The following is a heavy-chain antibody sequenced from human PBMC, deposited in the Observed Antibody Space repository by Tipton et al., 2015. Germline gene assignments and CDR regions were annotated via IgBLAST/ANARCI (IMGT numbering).Heavy chain of an antibody. CDR2: IIPTFATS. V-gene: IGHV1-69*01. D-gene: IGHD3-3*01. Sequence: QLVQSGAEVKKPGSSVKVSCKGSGDIFTKYLFSWVRQAPGLGLEWVGGIIPTFATSNYAQKFRGRVTITADESTTTVYLELGSLKSDDTAVYFCARDETADTGVVRGAEYFYHWGQGTLVTVSS. CDR3: ARDETADTGVVRGAEYFYH. J-gene: IGHJ1*01. CDR1: GDIFTKYL.